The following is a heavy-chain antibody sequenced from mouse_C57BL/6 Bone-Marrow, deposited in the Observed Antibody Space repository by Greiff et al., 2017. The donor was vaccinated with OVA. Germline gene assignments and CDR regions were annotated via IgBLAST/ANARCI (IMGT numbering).Heavy chain of an antibody. J-gene: IGHJ4*01. D-gene: IGHD2-5*01. CDR3: TRGYSNYYAMDY. CDR1: GYTFTDYE. CDR2: IDPETGGT. Sequence: QVQLQQSGAELVRPGASVTLSCKASGYTFTDYEMHWVKQTPVHGLEWIGAIDPETGGTAYNQKFKGKAILTVDKSSSTAYMELRSLTSEDSAVYYCTRGYSNYYAMDYGGQGTSVTVSS. V-gene: IGHV1-15*01.